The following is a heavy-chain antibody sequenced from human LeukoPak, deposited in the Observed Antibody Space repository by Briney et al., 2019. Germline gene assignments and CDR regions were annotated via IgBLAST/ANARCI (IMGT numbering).Heavy chain of an antibody. CDR2: IYYSGST. J-gene: IGHJ4*02. D-gene: IGHD1-26*01. CDR3: ARASGSELEY. V-gene: IGHV4-59*01. Sequence: SETLSLTCTVSGGSISSYYWSWIRQPPGKGLEWIGYIYYSGSTNYNPSLKSRVTISVDTSKNQFSLKLSSVTAADTAVYYCARASGSELEYWGQGTLVTVSS. CDR1: GGSISSYY.